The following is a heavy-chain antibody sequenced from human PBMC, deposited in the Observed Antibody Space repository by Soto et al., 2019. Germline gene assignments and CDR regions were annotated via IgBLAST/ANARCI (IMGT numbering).Heavy chain of an antibody. V-gene: IGHV3-30*18. D-gene: IGHD3-9*01. CDR1: GFTFSSYG. CDR3: AKDISYQGRNYDILTGKVDYYYYGMDV. CDR2: ISYDGSNK. Sequence: PGGSLRLSCAASGFTFSSYGMHWVRQAPGKGLEWVAVISYDGSNKYYADSVKGRFTISRDNSKNTLYLQMNSLRAEDTAVYYCAKDISYQGRNYDILTGKVDYYYYGMDVWGQGTTVTVSS. J-gene: IGHJ6*02.